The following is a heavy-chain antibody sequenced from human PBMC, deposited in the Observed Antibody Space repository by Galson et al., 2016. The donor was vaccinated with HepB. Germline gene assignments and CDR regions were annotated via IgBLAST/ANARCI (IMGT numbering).Heavy chain of an antibody. V-gene: IGHV3-33*01. CDR1: GFTFSNYG. CDR3: ATEELGTLTGIFDI. CDR2: IWHDGGIK. J-gene: IGHJ3*02. D-gene: IGHD7-27*01. Sequence: SLRLSCAASGFTFSNYGMHWVRQAPGRGLEWVAMIWHDGGIKFYADYVKGRFTISRDNSKNTLYLQVNSLRVEDTAVYYCATEELGTLTGIFDIWGQGTMVTVSS.